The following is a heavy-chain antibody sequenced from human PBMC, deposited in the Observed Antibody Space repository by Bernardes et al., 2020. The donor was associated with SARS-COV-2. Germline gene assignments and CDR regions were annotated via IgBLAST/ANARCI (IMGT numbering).Heavy chain of an antibody. V-gene: IGHV1-24*01. CDR3: ATSQVVVPAAIQGGYYYYYGMDV. J-gene: IGHJ6*02. D-gene: IGHD2-2*02. CDR1: GYTLTALS. CDR2: FAPEDGET. Sequence: AAVQDSCKVSGYTLTALSMHWVRQAPGQGLEWMGGFAPEDGETIYAQKFQGRVTMTEDTSTDTAYMELSSLRSEDTAVYYCATSQVVVPAAIQGGYYYYYGMDVWGQGTTVTVSS.